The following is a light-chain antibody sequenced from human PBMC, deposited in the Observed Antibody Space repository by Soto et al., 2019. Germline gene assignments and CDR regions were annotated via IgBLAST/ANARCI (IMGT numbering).Light chain of an antibody. Sequence: QSALTQPASVSESPGQSISISCGGGRNDIGTYNLVSWYQQHPGKAPKLIIYEGNKRPSGVSNRFSGSRSGNTASLTISGLQAADEADYYCCSYTDGSSLLFGGGTKLTVL. J-gene: IGLJ3*02. V-gene: IGLV2-23*01. CDR2: EGN. CDR1: RNDIGTYNL. CDR3: CSYTDGSSLL.